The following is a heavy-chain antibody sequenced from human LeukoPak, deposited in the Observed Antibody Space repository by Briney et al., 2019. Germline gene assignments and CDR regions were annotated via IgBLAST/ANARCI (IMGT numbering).Heavy chain of an antibody. D-gene: IGHD6-19*01. CDR2: ISVYNGNT. Sequence: GASVKVSCKASGYTFTGYYMHWVRQAPGQGLEWMGWISVYNGNTNYAQNFQGRVTMTTDTSTSTAYMELRSLRSDDTAVYYCARDYKDGYSSGPPRSDYWGQGTLVTVSS. CDR3: ARDYKDGYSSGPPRSDY. CDR1: GYTFTGYY. J-gene: IGHJ4*02. V-gene: IGHV1-18*04.